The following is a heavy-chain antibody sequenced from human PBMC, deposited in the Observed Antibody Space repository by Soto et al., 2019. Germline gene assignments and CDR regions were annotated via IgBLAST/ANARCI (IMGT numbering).Heavy chain of an antibody. CDR1: GGTMNSYY. Sequence: SETMSLSCTVSGGTMNSYYWSWIRQPPGKGLEWIGYIYYSGSTNYNPSLKSRVTMSVDTPKNQFSLKLSSVTAADTAVYYCARRGYGPGFPYYYGMDVWGQGTTVTVSS. CDR2: IYYSGST. J-gene: IGHJ6*02. CDR3: ARRGYGPGFPYYYGMDV. D-gene: IGHD3-10*01. V-gene: IGHV4-59*01.